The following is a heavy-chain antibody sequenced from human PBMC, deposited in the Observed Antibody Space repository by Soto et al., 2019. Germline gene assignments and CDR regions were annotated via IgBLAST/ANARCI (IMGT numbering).Heavy chain of an antibody. CDR1: GFTFSSFG. V-gene: IGHV3-33*01. CDR2: IWSDGTEK. J-gene: IGHJ4*02. D-gene: IGHD4-17*01. CDR3: ARRSSKTYGIDY. Sequence: PGGSLRLSCEASGFTFSSFGMHWVRQAPGKGLEWVTVIWSDGTEKYYADSVKGRFTISRDNSKNTLDLQMDSLRAEDTAVYYCARRSSKTYGIDYWGQGTRVTVSS.